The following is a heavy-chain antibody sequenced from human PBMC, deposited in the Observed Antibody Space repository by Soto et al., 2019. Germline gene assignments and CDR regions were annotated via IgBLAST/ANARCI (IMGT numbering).Heavy chain of an antibody. D-gene: IGHD4-4*01. Sequence: EVQLVQSGAEVKKPGESLRISCKGSGYSFINYWISWVRQMPGKGLEWMGRIDPSDSYTNYSPSFQGHVSISADKSISTAYLQWRSLKASDTAMYYCARLARLHRDWYFDLWVRGTLVTVSS. CDR2: IDPSDSYT. J-gene: IGHJ2*01. CDR1: GYSFINYW. V-gene: IGHV5-10-1*01. CDR3: ARLARLHRDWYFDL.